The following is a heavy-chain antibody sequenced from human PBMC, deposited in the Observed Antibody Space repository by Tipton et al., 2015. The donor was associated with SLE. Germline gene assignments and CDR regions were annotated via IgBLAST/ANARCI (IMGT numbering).Heavy chain of an antibody. Sequence: TLSLTCTVSGDSISTYYWSWIRQPAGMGLEWIGRIYTSGSSNYNPSLTSRVTMSVDTSKNQFSLKLRSVTAADTAVYYCASGGYGSGSHYLGGWFDPWGRGTLVTVSS. D-gene: IGHD3-10*01. CDR3: ASGGYGSGSHYLGGWFDP. CDR2: IYTSGSS. V-gene: IGHV4-4*07. CDR1: GDSISTYY. J-gene: IGHJ5*02.